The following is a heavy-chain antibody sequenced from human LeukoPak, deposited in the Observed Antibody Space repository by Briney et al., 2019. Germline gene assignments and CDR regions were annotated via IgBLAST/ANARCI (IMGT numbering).Heavy chain of an antibody. CDR1: GFTFSDYY. J-gene: IGHJ4*02. CDR3: ARAKILTGYLFDY. Sequence: GGSLRLSCAASGFTFSDYYMSWIRQAPGKGLEWVSYISSSGSTIYYADSVKGRFTISRDNAKNSLYLQMNGLRAEDTAVYYCARAKILTGYLFDYWGQGTLVTVSS. D-gene: IGHD3-9*01. V-gene: IGHV3-11*01. CDR2: ISSSGSTI.